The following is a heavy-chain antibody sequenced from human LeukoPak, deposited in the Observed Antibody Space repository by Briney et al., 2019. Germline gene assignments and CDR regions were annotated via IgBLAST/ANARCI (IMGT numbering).Heavy chain of an antibody. D-gene: IGHD6-19*01. CDR1: GFTFNTYS. CDR2: IDSSGGYM. V-gene: IGHV3-21*06. J-gene: IGHJ4*02. Sequence: GGSLRLSCEASGFTFNTYSMNWARQAPGKGLEWVSSIDSSGGYMFYADSVKGRFIISRDNAKDSLYLQMNSLRAEDTAVYYCARVLGSGWYDIDYWGQGTLVTVSS. CDR3: ARVLGSGWYDIDY.